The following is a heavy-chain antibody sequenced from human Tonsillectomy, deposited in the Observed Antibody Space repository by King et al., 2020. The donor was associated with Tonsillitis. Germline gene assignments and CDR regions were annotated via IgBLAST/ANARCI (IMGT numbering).Heavy chain of an antibody. CDR1: GFSLNTTAVG. V-gene: IGHV2-5*02. CDR3: AHERLLDAEGGFDY. J-gene: IGHJ4*02. D-gene: IGHD2-15*01. CDR2: IYWDDDK. Sequence: QFTLKESGPTLVKPKQTLTLTCTFSGFSLNTTAVGVGWIRQPPGKALEWLALIYWDDDKRYSPSLKSRLTITKDTSKSQVVLTMTNRDPVDTATYYCAHERLLDAEGGFDYWGQGTLVTVSS.